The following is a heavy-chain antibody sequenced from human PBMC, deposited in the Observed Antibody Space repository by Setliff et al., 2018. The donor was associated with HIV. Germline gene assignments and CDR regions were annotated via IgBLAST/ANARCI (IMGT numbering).Heavy chain of an antibody. CDR1: GGTFSSFA. Sequence: SVKVSCKASGGTFSSFAISWVRQAPGQGLEWMGGIIPIFGTANYAQKFQGRVTITTDESTSTAYMELSSLRSEDTAVYYCARDLLLTSPSAFDIWGQGTMVTVSS. D-gene: IGHD3-9*01. J-gene: IGHJ3*02. CDR3: ARDLLLTSPSAFDI. V-gene: IGHV1-69*05. CDR2: IIPIFGTA.